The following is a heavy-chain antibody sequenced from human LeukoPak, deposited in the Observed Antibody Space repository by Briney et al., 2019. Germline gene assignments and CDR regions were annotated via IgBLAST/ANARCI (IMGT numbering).Heavy chain of an antibody. Sequence: SVKVSCKASGGTYSSYAISWVRQAPGQGLEWMGGIIPIFGTANYAQKFQGRVTITADKSTSTAYMELSSLRSEDTAVYYCAREFDTAMADWGQGTLVTVSS. CDR1: GGTYSSYA. D-gene: IGHD5-18*01. J-gene: IGHJ4*02. V-gene: IGHV1-69*06. CDR2: IIPIFGTA. CDR3: AREFDTAMAD.